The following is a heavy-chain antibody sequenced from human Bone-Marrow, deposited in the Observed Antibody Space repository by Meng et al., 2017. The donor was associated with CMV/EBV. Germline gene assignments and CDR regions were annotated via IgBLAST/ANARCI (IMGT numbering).Heavy chain of an antibody. CDR3: AKGEQGYDFWSGYTPLYGY. CDR2: ISGSGGST. J-gene: IGHJ4*02. D-gene: IGHD3-3*01. CDR1: GFTFSSYA. Sequence: GESLKISCAASGFTFSSYAMSWVRQAPGKGLEWVSAISGSGGSTYYADSVKGRFTISRDNSKNTLYLQMNSLRAEDTAVYYCAKGEQGYDFWSGYTPLYGYWGQGTLITVS. V-gene: IGHV3-23*01.